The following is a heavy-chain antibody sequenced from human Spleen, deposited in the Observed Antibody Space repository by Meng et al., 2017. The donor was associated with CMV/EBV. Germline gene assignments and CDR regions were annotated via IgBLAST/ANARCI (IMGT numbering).Heavy chain of an antibody. CDR2: MNPNSGNT. D-gene: IGHD2-2*03. Sequence: ASVKVSCKASGYTFTSYDINWVRQATGQGLEWMGWMNPNSGNTGYAQKFQGRVTMTRDTSTSTVYMELSSLRSEDTAVYYCARGVGYCSSTSCYRAANYYYGMDVWGQGTTVTVSS. CDR3: ARGVGYCSSTSCYRAANYYYGMDV. J-gene: IGHJ6*02. V-gene: IGHV1-8*01. CDR1: GYTFTSYD.